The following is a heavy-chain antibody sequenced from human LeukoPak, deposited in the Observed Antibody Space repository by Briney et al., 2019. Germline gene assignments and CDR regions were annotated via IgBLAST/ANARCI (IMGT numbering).Heavy chain of an antibody. CDR2: ISGSGGST. D-gene: IGHD1-26*01. CDR3: AKDAYSGSYQSWFDP. V-gene: IGHV3-23*01. J-gene: IGHJ5*02. Sequence: GGSLRLSXAASGFTFSSYAMSWVRQAPGKGLEWVSAISGSGGSTYYADSVKGRFTISRDNSKNTLYLQMNSLRAEDTAVYYCAKDAYSGSYQSWFDPWGQGTLVTVSS. CDR1: GFTFSSYA.